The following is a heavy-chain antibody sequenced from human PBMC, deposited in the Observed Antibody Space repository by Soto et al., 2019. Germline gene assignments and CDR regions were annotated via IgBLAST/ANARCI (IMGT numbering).Heavy chain of an antibody. CDR2: INSDGSST. CDR1: GFTFSSYW. CDR3: ARVLTITPIYYYYGMDV. Sequence: GGSLRLSCAASGFTFSSYWIHWVRQAPGKGLVWVSRINSDGSSTSYADSVKGRFTISRDNAKNTLYLQMNSLRAEDTAVYYCARVLTITPIYYYYGMDVWGQGTTVTVSS. V-gene: IGHV3-74*01. J-gene: IGHJ6*02. D-gene: IGHD3-9*01.